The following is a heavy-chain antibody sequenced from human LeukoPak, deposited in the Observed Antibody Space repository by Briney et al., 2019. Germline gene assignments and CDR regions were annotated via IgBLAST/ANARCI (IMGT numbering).Heavy chain of an antibody. CDR3: ARVDCSGDSCYSLFDY. V-gene: IGHV1-46*01. Sequence: ASVKVSCKESGYSFTNYYIHWVRQAPGQGLEWMGIINPSGGSTSYAQNFRGRVTMTRDTSTTTVYMELSSLRSEDTAVYYCARVDCSGDSCYSLFDYWGQGTLVTVSS. CDR1: GYSFTNYY. CDR2: INPSGGST. D-gene: IGHD2-15*01. J-gene: IGHJ4*02.